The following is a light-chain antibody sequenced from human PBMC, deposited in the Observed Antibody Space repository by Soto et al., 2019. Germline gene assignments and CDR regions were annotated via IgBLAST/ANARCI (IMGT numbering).Light chain of an antibody. CDR3: QQYGSSPPIT. J-gene: IGKJ5*01. CDR1: QSVSSSF. V-gene: IGKV3-20*01. Sequence: EIVLTQSPGTLSLSPGERATLSCRASQSVSSSFLAWYQHKPGQAPRLLIYGASSRATGIPDRFSGSGSGTDFTLTISRLEPEDFAVYYCQQYGSSPPITFGQGTRLEIK. CDR2: GAS.